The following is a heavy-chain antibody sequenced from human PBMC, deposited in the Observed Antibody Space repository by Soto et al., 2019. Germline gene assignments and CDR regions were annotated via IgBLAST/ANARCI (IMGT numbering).Heavy chain of an antibody. CDR3: ARDGSYSGSSSXFDS. J-gene: IGHJ3*02. D-gene: IGHD1-26*01. CDR1: GYTFTSYG. V-gene: IGHV1-18*01. CDR2: ISAYNGNT. Sequence: ASVKVSCKASGYTFTSYGISWVRQAPGQGLEWMGWISAYNGNTNYAQKLQGRVTMTTDTSTSTAYMELRSLRSGDTAVYYCARDGSYSGSSSXFDSWGQGTMVTVSS.